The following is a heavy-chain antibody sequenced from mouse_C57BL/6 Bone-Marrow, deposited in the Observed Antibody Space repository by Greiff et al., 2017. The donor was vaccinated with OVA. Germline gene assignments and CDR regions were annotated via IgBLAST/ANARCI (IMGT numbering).Heavy chain of an antibody. D-gene: IGHD1-1*01. Sequence: QVQLQQSGPGLVAPSQSLSITCTVSGFSLTSYGVHWVRQPPGKGLEWLVVIWSDGSTTYNSALKSRLSISKDNSKSQVFLKMNSLQTDDTAMYYCARENYYGSSYVPFDYWGQGTTLTVSS. CDR3: ARENYYGSSYVPFDY. J-gene: IGHJ2*01. CDR2: IWSDGST. V-gene: IGHV2-6*03. CDR1: GFSLTSYG.